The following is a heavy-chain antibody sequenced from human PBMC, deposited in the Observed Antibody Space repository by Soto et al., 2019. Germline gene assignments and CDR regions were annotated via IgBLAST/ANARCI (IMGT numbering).Heavy chain of an antibody. CDR3: ARDGDYGMDV. Sequence: RVSCRGSGGMPSRQALHVCRLPPEKEMEWVAVIWYDGSNKYYRNSVKGRFIISRDNSKNSRHLQMDSLRAEDTAVYYCARDGDYGMDVWGQGTTVIV. J-gene: IGHJ6*02. CDR1: GGMPSRQA. D-gene: IGHD3-3*01. V-gene: IGHV3-33*01. CDR2: IWYDGSNK.